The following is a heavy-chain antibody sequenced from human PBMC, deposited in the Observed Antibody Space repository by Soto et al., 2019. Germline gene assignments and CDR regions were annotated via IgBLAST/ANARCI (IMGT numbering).Heavy chain of an antibody. CDR1: GYTFTGYY. V-gene: IGHV1-2*04. CDR3: ARAPPPSPGGGGWFDY. J-gene: IGHJ4*02. Sequence: ASVKVSCKASGYTFTGYYMHWVRQAPGQGLEWMGWINPNSGGTNYAQKFQGWVTMTRDTSISTAYMELSRLRSDDTAVYYCARAPPPSPGGGGWFDYWGQGTLVTVSS. CDR2: INPNSGGT. D-gene: IGHD6-19*01.